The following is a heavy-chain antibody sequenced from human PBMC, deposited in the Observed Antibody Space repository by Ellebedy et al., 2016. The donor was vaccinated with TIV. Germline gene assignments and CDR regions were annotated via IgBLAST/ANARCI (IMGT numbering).Heavy chain of an antibody. D-gene: IGHD3-16*01. J-gene: IGHJ4*02. CDR2: INYSGGT. Sequence: MPSETLSLTCTVSGASISSYFWSWIRQPPGKGLEWIGYINYSGGTNYNPSLKSRVTISVDTSKNQFSLKLTSVTAADTAVYYCAKHSNWGSPFDYWGQGTLVPVSS. CDR1: GASISSYF. CDR3: AKHSNWGSPFDY. V-gene: IGHV4-59*08.